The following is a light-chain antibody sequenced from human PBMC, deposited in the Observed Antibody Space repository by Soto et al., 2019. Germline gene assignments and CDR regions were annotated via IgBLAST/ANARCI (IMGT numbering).Light chain of an antibody. CDR2: AAS. Sequence: DIQMTQSPSSLSASIGDSVTITCRASQGIGSWLSWYQQKPEKAPKALIYAASSLQSGVPSRFTGSGAGTDFTLTISNLRPEDFAAYYLQQYNSYPITFGQGTRLEIK. J-gene: IGKJ5*01. CDR1: QGIGSW. V-gene: IGKV1D-16*01. CDR3: QQYNSYPIT.